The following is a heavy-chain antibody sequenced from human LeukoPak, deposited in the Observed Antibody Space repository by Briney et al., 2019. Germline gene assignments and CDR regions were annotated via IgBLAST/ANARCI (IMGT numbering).Heavy chain of an antibody. J-gene: IGHJ4*02. CDR3: ASAMQWLGDFDY. CDR2: IYYSGST. Sequence: SETLSLTCTVSGGSISSSSYYWGWIRQPPGKGPEWIGSIYYSGSTYYNPSLKSRVTISVDTSKNQFSLKLSSVTAADTAVYYCASAMQWLGDFDYWGQGTLVTVSS. V-gene: IGHV4-39*01. D-gene: IGHD6-19*01. CDR1: GGSISSSSYY.